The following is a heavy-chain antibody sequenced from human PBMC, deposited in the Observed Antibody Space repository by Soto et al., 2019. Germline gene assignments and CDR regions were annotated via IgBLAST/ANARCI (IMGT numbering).Heavy chain of an antibody. V-gene: IGHV4-59*01. D-gene: IGHD2-21*01. CDR2: IYYSGNS. Sequence: QVQLQESGPGLVKPSETLSLTCTVSGDSISSYYWSWIRQPPGTGLEWIGHIYYSGNSNYNPSLRSRVSMPVDMSNNQFSLRLSYVTAADTAVYDCARGRLLENRGIGFHFDSWGQGTLLTVSS. J-gene: IGHJ4*02. CDR1: GDSISSYY. CDR3: ARGRLLENRGIGFHFDS.